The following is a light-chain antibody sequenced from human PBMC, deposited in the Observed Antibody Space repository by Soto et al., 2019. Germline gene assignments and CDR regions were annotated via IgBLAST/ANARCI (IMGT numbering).Light chain of an antibody. CDR1: QGISSY. CDR2: AAS. Sequence: QCTQSPSSLSASLGYRVTITCRASQGISSYLAWYQQKPGKAPKLLIYAASTLQSGVPSRFSGSGSGTEFTLTISSLQPDDFATYYCQHYNSYSEALGQGTRWIS. CDR3: QHYNSYSEA. J-gene: IGKJ1*01. V-gene: IGKV1-9*01.